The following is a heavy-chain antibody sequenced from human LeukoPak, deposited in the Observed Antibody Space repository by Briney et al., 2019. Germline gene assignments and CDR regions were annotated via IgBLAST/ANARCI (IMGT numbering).Heavy chain of an antibody. V-gene: IGHV3-30*18. CDR1: GFTFSSYG. CDR2: ISYDGSNK. Sequence: PGGSLRLSCAASGFTFSSYGVHWVRQAPGKGLEWVAVISYDGSNKYYADSVKGRFTISRDNSKNTLYLQMNSLRAEDTAVYYCAKHGGSYYDSSRPGNYFDYWGQGTLVTVSS. J-gene: IGHJ4*02. D-gene: IGHD3-22*01. CDR3: AKHGGSYYDSSRPGNYFDY.